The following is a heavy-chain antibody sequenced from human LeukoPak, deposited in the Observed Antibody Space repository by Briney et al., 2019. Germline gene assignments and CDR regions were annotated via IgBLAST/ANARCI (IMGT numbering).Heavy chain of an antibody. J-gene: IGHJ4*02. Sequence: GASVKVSCKAFGYTFTSYYMHWVRQAPGQGLEWMGIINPSGGSTSYAQKFQGRVTMTRDMSTSTVYMELSSLRSEDTAVYYCARDPVRYYDSSGYSYYFDYWGQGTLVIVSS. D-gene: IGHD3-22*01. CDR1: GYTFTSYY. V-gene: IGHV1-46*01. CDR2: INPSGGST. CDR3: ARDPVRYYDSSGYSYYFDY.